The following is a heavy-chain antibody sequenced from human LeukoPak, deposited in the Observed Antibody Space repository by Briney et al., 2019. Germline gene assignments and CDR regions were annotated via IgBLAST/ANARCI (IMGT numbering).Heavy chain of an antibody. Sequence: SETLSLTCTVSGGSISSSTYFWAWIRQPPGKGLEWIGSIFYTGTTYYNPSLASRVTISVDTSKNQFSLKLNSVTAADTAVYYCARLGRISWYFDNWGQGTLVTVSS. CDR1: GGSISSSTYF. D-gene: IGHD2/OR15-2a*01. CDR3: ARLGRISWYFDN. J-gene: IGHJ4*02. V-gene: IGHV4-39*01. CDR2: IFYTGTT.